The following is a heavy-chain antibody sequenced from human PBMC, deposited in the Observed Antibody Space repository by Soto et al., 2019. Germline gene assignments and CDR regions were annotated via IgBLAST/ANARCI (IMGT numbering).Heavy chain of an antibody. Sequence: SETLSLTCAVYGGSFSGYYWSWIRQPPGKGLEWIGEINHSGSTNYNPSLKSRVTISVDTSKNQFSLKLSSVTAADTAVYYCARANYYDSSGSKGAFDYWGQGTLVTVSS. CDR2: INHSGST. J-gene: IGHJ4*02. CDR1: GGSFSGYY. V-gene: IGHV4-34*01. D-gene: IGHD3-22*01. CDR3: ARANYYDSSGSKGAFDY.